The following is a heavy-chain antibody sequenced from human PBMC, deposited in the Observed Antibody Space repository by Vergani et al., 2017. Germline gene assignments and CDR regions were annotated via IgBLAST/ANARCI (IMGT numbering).Heavy chain of an antibody. J-gene: IGHJ4*02. D-gene: IGHD1-26*01. Sequence: QVQLQESGPGLVKPSGTLSLTCAVSGGSISSSNWWSWVRQPPGKGLEWIGYIYYSGSTNYNPSLKSRVTISVDTSKNQFSLKLSSVTAADTAVYYCARATGLIVGATFFDYWGQGTLVTVSS. V-gene: IGHV4-4*02. CDR1: GGSISSSNW. CDR2: IYYSGST. CDR3: ARATGLIVGATFFDY.